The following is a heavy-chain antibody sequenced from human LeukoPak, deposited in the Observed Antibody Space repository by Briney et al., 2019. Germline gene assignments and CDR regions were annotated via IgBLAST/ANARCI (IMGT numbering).Heavy chain of an antibody. CDR2: IYYSGST. D-gene: IGHD4-23*01. CDR3: AGRAVVTGPFDY. J-gene: IGHJ4*02. V-gene: IGHV4-39*01. CDR1: GGSISSSSYY. Sequence: RTSETLSLTCTVSGGSISSSSYYWGWIRQPPGKGLEWIGSIYYSGSTYYNPSLKSRVTISVDTSKNQFSLKLSSVTAADTAVYYCAGRAVVTGPFDYWGQGTLVTVSS.